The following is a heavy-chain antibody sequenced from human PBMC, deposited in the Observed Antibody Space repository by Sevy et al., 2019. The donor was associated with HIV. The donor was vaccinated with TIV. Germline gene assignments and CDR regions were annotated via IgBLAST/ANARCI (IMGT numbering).Heavy chain of an antibody. CDR3: AKVVGSYWYFDL. Sequence: SDTLSLTCAVYGGSFSGNYWSWIRQPPGKGLEWIGEISHSGSTNYNPSLKSRVTISVDTSKNQFSLKLSSVTAADTAVYYCAKVVGSYWYFDLWGRGTLVTVSS. V-gene: IGHV4-34*01. CDR2: ISHSGST. J-gene: IGHJ2*01. D-gene: IGHD2-15*01. CDR1: GGSFSGNY.